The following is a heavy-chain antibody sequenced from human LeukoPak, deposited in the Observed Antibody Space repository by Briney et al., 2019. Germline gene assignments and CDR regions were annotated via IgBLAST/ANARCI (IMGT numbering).Heavy chain of an antibody. D-gene: IGHD3-10*01. CDR2: ISGSGGST. J-gene: IGHJ4*02. CDR1: GFTFSSYA. V-gene: IGHV3-23*01. Sequence: PGGSLRLSCAASGFTFSSYAMSWVRQAPGKGLEWVSAISGSGGSTYYADSVKGRFTISRDNSKNTLYLQMNSLRAEDTGVYYCAKDERTSLWFGELVSYFDYWGQGTLVTVSS. CDR3: AKDERTSLWFGELVSYFDY.